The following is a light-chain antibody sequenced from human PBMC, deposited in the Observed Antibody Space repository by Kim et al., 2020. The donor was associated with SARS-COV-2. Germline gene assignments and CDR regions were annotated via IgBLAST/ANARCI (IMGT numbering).Light chain of an antibody. CDR3: QAWDSSTVV. J-gene: IGLJ2*01. CDR2: QDS. CDR1: NLWDKY. Sequence: VSPGQTASITCSGDNLWDKYACWYQQQPGQSPVLVIYQDSKRPSGIPERFSGSNSGNTATLTISGTQAMDEADYYCQAWDSSTVVFGGGTQLTVL. V-gene: IGLV3-1*01.